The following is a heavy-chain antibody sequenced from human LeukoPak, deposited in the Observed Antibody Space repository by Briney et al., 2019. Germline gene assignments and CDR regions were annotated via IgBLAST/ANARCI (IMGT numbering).Heavy chain of an antibody. CDR1: SGSFSGYY. J-gene: IGHJ4*02. V-gene: IGHV4-34*12. CDR2: TIHSGSP. D-gene: IGHD3-3*01. Sequence: SETLSLTCAVYSGSFSGYYWSWIRPPPGKGLEWIGETIHSGSPNYNPSLKSRITISGDTSKNQFSLKLSSVTAADTAVYYCASSRPVRYCDFWNGYYPFDYWGQGALVTVSS. CDR3: ASSRPVRYCDFWNGYYPFDY.